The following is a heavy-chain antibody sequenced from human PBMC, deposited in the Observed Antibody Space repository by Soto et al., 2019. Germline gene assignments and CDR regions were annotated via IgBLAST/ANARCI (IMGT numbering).Heavy chain of an antibody. CDR2: IKSKTDGGTT. Sequence: GGSLRLSCAASGFTFSNAWMNWVRQAPGKGLEWVGRIKSKTDGGTTDYAATVKGRFTISRDDSKNTLYLQMNSLKTEDTAVYYCTTTYDSSGYAPTDYYGMDVWGQGTTVTVSS. V-gene: IGHV3-15*07. CDR3: TTTYDSSGYAPTDYYGMDV. D-gene: IGHD3-22*01. J-gene: IGHJ6*02. CDR1: GFTFSNAW.